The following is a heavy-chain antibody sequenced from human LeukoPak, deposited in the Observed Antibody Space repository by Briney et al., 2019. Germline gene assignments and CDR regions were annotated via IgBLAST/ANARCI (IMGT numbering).Heavy chain of an antibody. Sequence: GGSLRLSCAASGFTFSSYWMSWVRQAPGKGLEWVANIKQDGSEKYYVDSVKGRFTISRDNAKNSLYLQMNSLRAEDTAVYYCARLNVDTAMADGGEFDYWGQGTLVTVSS. J-gene: IGHJ4*02. CDR3: ARLNVDTAMADGGEFDY. CDR2: IKQDGSEK. D-gene: IGHD5-18*01. CDR1: GFTFSSYW. V-gene: IGHV3-7*01.